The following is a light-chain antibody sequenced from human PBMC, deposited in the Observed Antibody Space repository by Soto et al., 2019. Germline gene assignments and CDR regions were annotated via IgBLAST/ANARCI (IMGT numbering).Light chain of an antibody. J-gene: IGKJ1*01. V-gene: IGKV3-20*01. Sequence: EIVWTQSPGTLSLSPGERATLSCRAIQSVSSSYLAWYQQKPGQAPRLLIYGASSRATGIPDRVSGSGSGRDFTLIISRLEPEYFAVYYCQQYGSSWTVGQGTKGDIK. CDR3: QQYGSSWT. CDR2: GAS. CDR1: QSVSSSY.